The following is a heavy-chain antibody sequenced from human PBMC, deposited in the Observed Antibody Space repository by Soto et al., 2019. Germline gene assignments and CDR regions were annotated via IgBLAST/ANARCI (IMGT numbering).Heavy chain of an antibody. V-gene: IGHV3-23*01. CDR1: GFTFSNYA. Sequence: EVQLLESGGGLVQPGGSLRLSCAASGFTFSNYAMYWVRLAPGKGLEWVSAISRGGSTYYADAVKGRVTISRDNSKNTLYLQMNSLGVEDTAIYYCARRGGDRAEDSGYEGIDYWGQGTLGTVSS. J-gene: IGHJ4*02. D-gene: IGHD5-12*01. CDR3: ARRGGDRAEDSGYEGIDY. CDR2: ISRGGST.